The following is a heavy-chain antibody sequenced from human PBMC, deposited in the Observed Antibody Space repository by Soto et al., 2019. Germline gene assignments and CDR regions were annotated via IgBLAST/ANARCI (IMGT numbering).Heavy chain of an antibody. J-gene: IGHJ4*02. CDR1: GYTFTSYG. CDR2: ISADNGNT. D-gene: IGHD1-1*01. V-gene: IGHV1-18*01. CDR3: ARTGDNYYYFDF. Sequence: VSVKVSCKASGYTFTSYGISWVRQAPGQGLEWMVRISADNGNTIYPRKFQDRVTMTTDTSTSTAYMELRSLRDDDTAMYYWARTGDNYYYFDFWGQGTPVTVSS.